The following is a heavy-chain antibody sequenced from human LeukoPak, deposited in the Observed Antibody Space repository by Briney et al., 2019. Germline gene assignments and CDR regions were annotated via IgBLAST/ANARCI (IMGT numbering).Heavy chain of an antibody. Sequence: PGGSLRLSCAASGFTFSSYGMHWVRQAPGKGLEWVAVISYDGSNKYYADSVKGRFTISRDNSKNTLYLQMNSLRAEDTAVYYCAKAPFFYDSSGYYSGYFDYWGQGTLVTVSS. D-gene: IGHD3-22*01. CDR1: GFTFSSYG. CDR2: ISYDGSNK. J-gene: IGHJ4*02. CDR3: AKAPFFYDSSGYYSGYFDY. V-gene: IGHV3-30*18.